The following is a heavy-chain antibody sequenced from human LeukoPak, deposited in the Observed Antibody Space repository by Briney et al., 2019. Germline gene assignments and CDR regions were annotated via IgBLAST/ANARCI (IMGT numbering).Heavy chain of an antibody. CDR1: GYSFTSYW. D-gene: IGHD2-2*01. J-gene: IGHJ4*02. CDR2: IYPGDSDT. Sequence: GESLKISCKGSGYSFTSYWIGWVRQMPGKGLEWMGIIYPGDSDTRYSPSFKGQVTISADKSISTAYLQWSSLKASDTAMYYCARGLGYCSSTSCYWHPYWGQGTLVTVSS. CDR3: ARGLGYCSSTSCYWHPY. V-gene: IGHV5-51*01.